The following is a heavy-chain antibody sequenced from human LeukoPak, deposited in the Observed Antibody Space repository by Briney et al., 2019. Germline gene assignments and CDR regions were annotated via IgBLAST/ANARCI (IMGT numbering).Heavy chain of an antibody. Sequence: GGSLRLSCVASGFTFKNYALSWVRQAPGKGLEWVSSLSGSGITSFYPDSMKGRFTISRDNAKNTLYLQMNSLRAEDTAVYYCARASYYYDSGGYTYYFYYYYMDVWGKGTTVTVSS. V-gene: IGHV3-23*01. J-gene: IGHJ6*03. CDR3: ARASYYYDSGGYTYYFYYYYMDV. CDR1: GFTFKNYA. CDR2: LSGSGITS. D-gene: IGHD3-22*01.